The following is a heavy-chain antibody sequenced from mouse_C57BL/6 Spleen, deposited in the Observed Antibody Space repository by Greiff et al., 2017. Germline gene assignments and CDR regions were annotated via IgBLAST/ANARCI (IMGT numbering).Heavy chain of an antibody. Sequence: VQLQQSVAELAKPGASVKLSCKASGYTFTSSWMHWVKQRPGQGLEWIGYINPSSGYTKYNQKFKDKATLTADKSSSTAYMQLSSLTYEDSAVYYCARGVVAPGGVWGTGTTVTVSA. J-gene: IGHJ1*03. CDR3: ARGVVAPGGV. D-gene: IGHD1-1*01. V-gene: IGHV1-7*01. CDR1: GYTFTSSW. CDR2: INPSSGYT.